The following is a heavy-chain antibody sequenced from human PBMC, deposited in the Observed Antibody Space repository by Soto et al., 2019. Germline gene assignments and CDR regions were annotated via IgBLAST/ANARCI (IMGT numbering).Heavy chain of an antibody. V-gene: IGHV3-15*01. CDR1: GFTFSNAW. CDR2: IKSKTDGGTT. CDR3: TTRPDAPRSYAFDI. D-gene: IGHD2-2*01. J-gene: IGHJ3*02. Sequence: EVQLVESGGGLVKPGGSLRLSCAASGFTFSNAWMSWVRQAPGKGLEWVGRIKSKTDGGTTDYAAHVKGRFTISRDDAKTTLYLQMNSLKTDDTAVYYGTTRPDAPRSYAFDIWGQGTMVTVSS.